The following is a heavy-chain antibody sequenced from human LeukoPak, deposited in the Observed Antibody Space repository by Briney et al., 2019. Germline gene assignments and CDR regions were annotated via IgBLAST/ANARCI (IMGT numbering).Heavy chain of an antibody. Sequence: ASVKVSCKASGYTFTSYYMHWVRQAPGQGLEWMGIINPSGGSTSYAQKFQGRVTMTRDMSTSTVYMELSSLRSEDTAVYYCARETNGDAFDYWGQGTLVTVSS. J-gene: IGHJ4*02. V-gene: IGHV1-46*01. CDR2: INPSGGST. D-gene: IGHD4-17*01. CDR1: GYTFTSYY. CDR3: ARETNGDAFDY.